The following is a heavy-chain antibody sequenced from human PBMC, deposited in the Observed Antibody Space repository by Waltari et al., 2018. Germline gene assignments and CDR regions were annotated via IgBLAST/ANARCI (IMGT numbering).Heavy chain of an antibody. J-gene: IGHJ4*02. CDR2: IIPIFGTA. V-gene: IGHV1-69*01. CDR3: ATGYYDSSGYSADY. CDR1: GGPLSRYA. D-gene: IGHD3-22*01. Sequence: QVQLVQSGAEVKKPGSSVKVSCKASGGPLSRYAVRWVRQAPGQGLEWMGGIIPIFGTANYAQKFQGRVTITADESTSTAYMELSSLRSEDTAVYYCATGYYDSSGYSADYWGQGTLVTVSS.